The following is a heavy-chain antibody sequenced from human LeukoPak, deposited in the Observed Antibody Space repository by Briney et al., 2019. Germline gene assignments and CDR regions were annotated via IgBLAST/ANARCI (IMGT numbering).Heavy chain of an antibody. D-gene: IGHD3-22*01. CDR2: IRYEGSNK. V-gene: IGHV3-30*02. J-gene: IGHJ4*02. Sequence: GGSLRLXCAASGFTFSSYGMHWVRQAPGKGLEWVAFIRYEGSNKYYGDSVKGRFTISRDNSKKTLYMQMNSLRAENTAVYYCAKLLHRDSYFDYWGQGTLVTVSS. CDR1: GFTFSSYG. CDR3: AKLLHRDSYFDY.